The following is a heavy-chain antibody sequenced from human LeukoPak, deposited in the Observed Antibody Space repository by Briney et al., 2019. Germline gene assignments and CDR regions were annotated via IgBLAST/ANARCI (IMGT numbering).Heavy chain of an antibody. CDR1: GGSFSGYY. D-gene: IGHD3-10*01. CDR3: ARHVLLWFGELSHFDY. Sequence: SETLSLTCAVYGGSFSGYYWSWIRQPPGKGLEWIGEINHSGSTNYNPSLKSRVTISVDTSKNQFSLKLSSVTAADTALYYCARHVLLWFGELSHFDYWGQGTLVTVSS. J-gene: IGHJ4*02. CDR2: INHSGST. V-gene: IGHV4-34*01.